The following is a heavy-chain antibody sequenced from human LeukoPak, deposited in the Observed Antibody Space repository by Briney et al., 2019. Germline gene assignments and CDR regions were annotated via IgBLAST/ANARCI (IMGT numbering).Heavy chain of an antibody. Sequence: ASVTVSCKASGYTFTGYYMHWVRQAPGQGLEWMGRINPNSGGTNYAQKFQGSVTMTRDTSINTAYMELSRLRSDDTAVYYCALTTGATPYWGQGTLVTVSS. CDR1: GYTFTGYY. CDR3: ALTTGATPY. CDR2: INPNSGGT. V-gene: IGHV1-2*06. J-gene: IGHJ4*02. D-gene: IGHD1-1*01.